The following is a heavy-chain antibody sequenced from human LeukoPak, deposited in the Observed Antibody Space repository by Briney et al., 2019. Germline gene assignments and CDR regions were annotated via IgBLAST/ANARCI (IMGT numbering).Heavy chain of an antibody. CDR2: MNPNSGNT. D-gene: IGHD2-2*02. Sequence: ASVKVSCKASGYTFTSYDINWVRQATGQGLEWMGWMNPNSGNTGYAQKFQGRVTMTRNTSTSTAYMELSSLRSEDTAVYYCASVILGYCSSTSCYNYYYMDVWGKGTTVTVSS. CDR1: GYTFTSYD. J-gene: IGHJ6*03. V-gene: IGHV1-8*01. CDR3: ASVILGYCSSTSCYNYYYMDV.